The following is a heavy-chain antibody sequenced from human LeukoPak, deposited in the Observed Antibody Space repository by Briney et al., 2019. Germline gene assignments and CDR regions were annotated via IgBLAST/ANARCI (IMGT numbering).Heavy chain of an antibody. V-gene: IGHV4-61*09. CDR1: GGSISSGRYY. CDR3: AREFHY. J-gene: IGHJ4*02. CDR2: IYTSGST. Sequence: SETLSVTCTVSGGSISSGRYYWSWIRQPAGKGLEWIGHIYTSGSTNYNPSLKSRVTISVDTSKNQFSLKLSSVTAADTAVYYCAREFHYWGQGTLVTVSS.